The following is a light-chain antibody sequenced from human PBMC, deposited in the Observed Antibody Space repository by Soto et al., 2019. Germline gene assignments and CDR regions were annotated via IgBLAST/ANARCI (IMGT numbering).Light chain of an antibody. Sequence: EIVLTQYPATLSLSPGDRATFSCRTSQSVRSDYFAWYQQKPGQAPRVIIFGVSTRATAIPDRFSGSGSGTDFTLTISRLEPEDFALYYCQQYGNSPLTFGGGTKVDIK. J-gene: IGKJ4*01. CDR3: QQYGNSPLT. CDR1: QSVRSDY. CDR2: GVS. V-gene: IGKV3-20*01.